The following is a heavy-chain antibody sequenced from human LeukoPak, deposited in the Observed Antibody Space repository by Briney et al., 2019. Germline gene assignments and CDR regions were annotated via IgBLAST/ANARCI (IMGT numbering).Heavy chain of an antibody. D-gene: IGHD3-22*01. Sequence: SETPSLTCTVSGGSISSSSYYCGWIRLPPGKGLGWIGIIYYSGSTYYNPSLKGRVTISADTSKNHFYLKLSTVTAEDTAVYYCAKDYYDSSGYYYDKDYWGQGTLVTVSS. CDR3: AKDYYDSSGYYYDKDY. CDR1: GGSISSSSYY. J-gene: IGHJ4*02. CDR2: IYYSGST. V-gene: IGHV4-39*07.